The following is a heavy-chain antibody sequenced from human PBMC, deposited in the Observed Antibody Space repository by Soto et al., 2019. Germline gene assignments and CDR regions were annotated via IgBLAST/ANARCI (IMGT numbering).Heavy chain of an antibody. CDR2: IYYRGST. Sequence: SETLSLTCTVSGGSISSYYWSWIRQPPGKGLEWIGYIYYRGSTNYNPSLKSRVTISVDTSKNQFSLKLSSVTAADTAGYYCARIKDKRRKQLAPLFDYWGQGTLVTVSS. D-gene: IGHD6-6*01. V-gene: IGHV4-59*08. J-gene: IGHJ4*02. CDR3: ARIKDKRRKQLAPLFDY. CDR1: GGSISSYY.